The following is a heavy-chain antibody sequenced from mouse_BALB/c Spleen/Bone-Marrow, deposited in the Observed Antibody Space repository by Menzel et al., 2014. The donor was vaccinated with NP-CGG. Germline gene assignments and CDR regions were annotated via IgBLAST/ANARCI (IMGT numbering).Heavy chain of an antibody. CDR3: VRQDYDYPMDY. J-gene: IGHJ4*01. CDR2: ISSKSTNYTT. CDR1: GFTFNIYA. D-gene: IGHD2-4*01. V-gene: IGHV10-1*01. Sequence: DVQLQESGGGLVQPKGSLKLSCAASGFTFNIYAMNWVRQAAHESLEWVARISSKSTNYTTCYADSVKDRFTISSDDSQSMLYLQMNSLKTEDTAIYYCVRQDYDYPMDYWGQGTSVTVSS.